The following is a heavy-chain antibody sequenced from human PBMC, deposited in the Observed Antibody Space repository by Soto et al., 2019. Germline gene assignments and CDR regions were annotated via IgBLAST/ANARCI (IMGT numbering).Heavy chain of an antibody. CDR1: ASSPSRASRY. J-gene: IGHJ4*02. V-gene: IGHV4-61*01. Sequence: SASLCLPGTASASSPSRASRYWRWIRQPPGKGLEWIVYIYYSGSTNYNPSLKSRVTISVDTSKNQFSLKLSSVAAADTAVYYCARPNYDYGWGSYRPIDYWGQGTLVTVS. CDR2: IYYSGST. CDR3: ARPNYDYGWGSYRPIDY. D-gene: IGHD3-16*02.